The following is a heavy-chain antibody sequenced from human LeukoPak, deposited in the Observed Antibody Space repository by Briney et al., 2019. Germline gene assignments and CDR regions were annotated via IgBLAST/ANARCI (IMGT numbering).Heavy chain of an antibody. D-gene: IGHD2-8*01. V-gene: IGHV4-59*01. CDR2: ICYSGST. Sequence: SETLSLTCTVSGGSISSYYWSWIRQPPGKGLEWIGTICYSGSTYYNPSLKSRITMSIDTSKNQFSLKLSSVTAADTAVYYCARDRDAISGAFDIWGQGTMVTVSS. CDR3: ARDRDAISGAFDI. CDR1: GGSISSYY. J-gene: IGHJ3*02.